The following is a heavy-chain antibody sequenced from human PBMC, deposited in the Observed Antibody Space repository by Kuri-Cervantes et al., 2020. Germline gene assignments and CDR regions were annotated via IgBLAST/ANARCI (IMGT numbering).Heavy chain of an antibody. J-gene: IGHJ4*02. Sequence: GSLRLSCTVSGGSVSSGSYYWSWIRQPPGKGLEWIGYIYYSGSTNYNPSLKSRGTISVDTSKNQFSLKLSSVTAADTAVYYCARDHGSGGSGAYWGQGTLVTVSS. V-gene: IGHV4-61*01. CDR2: IYYSGST. CDR1: GGSVSSGSYY. D-gene: IGHD2-15*01. CDR3: ARDHGSGGSGAY.